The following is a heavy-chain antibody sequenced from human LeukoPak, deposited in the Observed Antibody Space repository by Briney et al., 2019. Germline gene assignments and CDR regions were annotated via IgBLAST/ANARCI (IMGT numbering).Heavy chain of an antibody. CDR1: RYTFTSYA. J-gene: IGHJ5*02. V-gene: IGHV7-4-1*02. CDR3: ARVSHGDKRAHWFDP. D-gene: IGHD4-17*01. CDR2: INTNTGNP. Sequence: GASVKVSCKASRYTFTSYAMNWVRQAPGQGLEWMGWINTNTGNPTYAQGFTGRFVFSLDTSVSTAYLQISSLKAEDTAVYYCARVSHGDKRAHWFDPWGQGTLVTVSS.